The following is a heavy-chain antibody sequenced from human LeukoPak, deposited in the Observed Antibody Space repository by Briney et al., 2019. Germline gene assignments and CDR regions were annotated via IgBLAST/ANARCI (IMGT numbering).Heavy chain of an antibody. CDR2: ISSSSSYI. CDR3: ASESITARYYYYGMDV. V-gene: IGHV3-21*01. J-gene: IGHJ6*02. CDR1: GFTFNNYY. D-gene: IGHD6-6*01. Sequence: GGSLRLSCAAYGFTFNNYYMSWVRQAPGKGLEWVSSISSSSSYIYYADSVKGRFTISRDNAKNSLYLQMNSLRAEDTAVYYCASESITARYYYYGMDVWGQGTTVTVSS.